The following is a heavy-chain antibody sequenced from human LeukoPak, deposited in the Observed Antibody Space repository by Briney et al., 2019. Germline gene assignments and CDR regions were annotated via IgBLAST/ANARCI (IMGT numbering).Heavy chain of an antibody. V-gene: IGHV4-4*02. J-gene: IGHJ4*02. CDR3: ARRTNSYNYLVDY. CDR2: IYHSGST. Sequence: SGTLSLTCAVSGGSISSSNWWSWVRQPPGKGLEWIGEIYHSGSTNYNPSLKSRVTISVDKSKNQFSLKLSSVTAADTAVYYCARRTNSYNYLVDYWGQGTLVTVSS. D-gene: IGHD3-16*01. CDR1: GGSISSSNW.